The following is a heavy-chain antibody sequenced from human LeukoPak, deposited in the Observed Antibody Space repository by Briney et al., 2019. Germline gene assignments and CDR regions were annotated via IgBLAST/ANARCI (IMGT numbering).Heavy chain of an antibody. J-gene: IGHJ4*02. CDR3: ARMNYPYNWNDGEPDFDY. Sequence: GSSVKVSCKASGGTFSSYAISCVRQAPGQGLEWMGGIIPIFGTANYAQKFQGRVTITADESTSTAYMELSSLRSEDTAVYYCARMNYPYNWNDGEPDFDYWGQGTLVTVSS. CDR1: GGTFSSYA. V-gene: IGHV1-69*01. CDR2: IIPIFGTA. D-gene: IGHD1-1*01.